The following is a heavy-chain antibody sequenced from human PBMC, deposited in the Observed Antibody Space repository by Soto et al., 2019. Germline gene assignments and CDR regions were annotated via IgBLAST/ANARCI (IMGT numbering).Heavy chain of an antibody. D-gene: IGHD3-22*01. V-gene: IGHV4-4*02. CDR1: GGSISSSNW. Sequence: PSETLSLTCAVSGGSISSSNWWSWVRQPPGKGLEWIGEIYHSGSTNYNPSLKSRVTISVDKSKNQFSLKLSSVTAADTAVYYCARGRWETMIVDGGGYETYYYGMDVWGQGTTVTVSS. CDR3: ARGRWETMIVDGGGYETYYYGMDV. J-gene: IGHJ6*02. CDR2: IYHSGST.